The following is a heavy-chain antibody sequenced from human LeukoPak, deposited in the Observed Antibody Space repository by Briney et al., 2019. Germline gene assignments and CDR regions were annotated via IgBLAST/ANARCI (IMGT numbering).Heavy chain of an antibody. CDR2: IRGSGENT. CDR1: GFTFTSCT. V-gene: IGHV3-23*01. Sequence: GGSLRLSCAASGFTFTSCTMSWVRQAPGKGLEWVSDIRGSGENTYYADSVKGRFTISRDNSKNTLYLQMSSLRAEDTAVYYCAKGGSYRVQPYFDYWGQGALATVSS. D-gene: IGHD1-1*01. CDR3: AKGGSYRVQPYFDY. J-gene: IGHJ4*02.